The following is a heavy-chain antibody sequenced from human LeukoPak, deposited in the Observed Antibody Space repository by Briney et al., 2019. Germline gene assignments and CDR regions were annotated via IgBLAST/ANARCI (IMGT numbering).Heavy chain of an antibody. J-gene: IGHJ5*02. CDR1: GFTFSSYW. CDR3: ARGVSGEP. D-gene: IGHD1-14*01. Sequence: GGSLRLSCAASGFTFSSYWMSWVRQAPGKGLEWVSGISGSGDTTYYADSVKGRFTISRDNSKNTLYLQMNSLRAEDTAVYYCARGVSGEPWGQGTLVTVSS. V-gene: IGHV3-23*01. CDR2: ISGSGDTT.